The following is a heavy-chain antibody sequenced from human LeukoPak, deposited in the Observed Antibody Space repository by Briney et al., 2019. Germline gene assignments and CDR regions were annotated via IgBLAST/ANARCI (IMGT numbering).Heavy chain of an antibody. D-gene: IGHD6-13*01. V-gene: IGHV1-18*01. CDR3: ARVSEEIAAAGSPLDY. J-gene: IGHJ4*02. CDR2: ISAYNGNT. Sequence: PWASVKVSCKASGYTFTSYGISWVRQAPGQGLEWMGWISAYNGNTTYAQKLQGRVTMTTDTSTSTAYMELRSLRSDDTAVYYCARVSEEIAAAGSPLDYWGQGTLVTVSS. CDR1: GYTFTSYG.